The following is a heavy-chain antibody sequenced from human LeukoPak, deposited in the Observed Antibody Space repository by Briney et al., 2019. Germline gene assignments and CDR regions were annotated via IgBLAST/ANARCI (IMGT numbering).Heavy chain of an antibody. Sequence: SQTLSLTCTVSGGSISSGGYYWSWIRQPPGKGLEWIGYIYHSGSTYYNPSLKSRVTISVDRSKNQFSLKLSSVTAADTAVYYCAREEWFDPWGQGILVTVSS. CDR2: IYHSGST. CDR3: AREEWFDP. J-gene: IGHJ5*02. V-gene: IGHV4-30-2*01. CDR1: GGSISSGGYY.